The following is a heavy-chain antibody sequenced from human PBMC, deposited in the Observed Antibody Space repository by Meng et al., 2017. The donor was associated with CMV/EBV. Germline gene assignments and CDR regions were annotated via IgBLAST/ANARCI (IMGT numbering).Heavy chain of an antibody. CDR1: GFTFSSYW. CDR3: AKDLIAAAPDAFDI. D-gene: IGHD6-13*01. J-gene: IGHJ3*02. Sequence: GGSLRLSCAASGFTFSSYWMSWVRQAPGKGLEWVANIKQDGSEKCYVDSVKGRFTISRDNAKNSLYLQMNSLRAEDTAVYYCAKDLIAAAPDAFDIWGQGTMVTVSS. CDR2: IKQDGSEK. V-gene: IGHV3-7*03.